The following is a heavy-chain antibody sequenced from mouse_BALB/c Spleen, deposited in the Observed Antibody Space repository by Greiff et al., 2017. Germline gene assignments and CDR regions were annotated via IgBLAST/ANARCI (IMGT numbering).Heavy chain of an antibody. D-gene: IGHD2-1*01. V-gene: IGHV5-6-3*01. Sequence: DVMLVESGGGLVQPGGSLKLSCAASGFTFSSYGMSWVRQTPDKRLELVATINSNGGSTYYPDSVKGRFTISRDNAKNTLYLQMSSLKSEDTAMYYCARDGGNRAWFAYWGQGTLVTVSA. J-gene: IGHJ3*01. CDR1: GFTFSSYG. CDR2: INSNGGST. CDR3: ARDGGNRAWFAY.